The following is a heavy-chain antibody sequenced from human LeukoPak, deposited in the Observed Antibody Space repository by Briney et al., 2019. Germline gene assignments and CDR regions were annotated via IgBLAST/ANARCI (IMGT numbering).Heavy chain of an antibody. Sequence: ETLSLTCTVSGGSISNYYWSWVRQAPGKGLEWVANIKQDGSEKYYVDSVKGRFTISRDNAKNSLYLQMNSLRAEDTAVYYCARGRRGVTTSRVLDYWGQGTLVTVSS. J-gene: IGHJ4*02. CDR2: IKQDGSEK. V-gene: IGHV3-7*01. CDR1: GGSISNYY. D-gene: IGHD4-17*01. CDR3: ARGRRGVTTSRVLDY.